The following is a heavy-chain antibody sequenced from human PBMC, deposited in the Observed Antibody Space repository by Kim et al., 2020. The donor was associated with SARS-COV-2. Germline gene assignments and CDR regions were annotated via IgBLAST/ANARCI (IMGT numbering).Heavy chain of an antibody. CDR2: ISGSGDRK. CDR3: AKSLTPRMVRGILIWNY. V-gene: IGHV3-23*01. J-gene: IGHJ6*01. D-gene: IGHD3-10*01. CDR1: GFTFSSYA. Sequence: GGSLRLSCAASGFTFSSYAMSWVRQAPGKGLEWVSGISGSGDRKYSADSVKGRFTISRDNSKTTLYLQMNSLRADDTAVYYSAKSLTPRMVRGILIWNY.